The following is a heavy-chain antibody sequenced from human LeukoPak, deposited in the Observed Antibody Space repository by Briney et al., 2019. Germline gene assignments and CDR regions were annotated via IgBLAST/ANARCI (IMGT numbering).Heavy chain of an antibody. Sequence: GGSLRLSCAASGFTLTNYAMSWVRQAPGKGLEWVSAISTSGSSAYYADSVRGRFTISRDNSKNTLYLQMNSLRGEDTAVYYCAKDKAGSFDYWGQGTLVTVSS. V-gene: IGHV3-23*01. D-gene: IGHD6-19*01. CDR2: ISTSGSSA. CDR3: AKDKAGSFDY. J-gene: IGHJ4*02. CDR1: GFTLTNYA.